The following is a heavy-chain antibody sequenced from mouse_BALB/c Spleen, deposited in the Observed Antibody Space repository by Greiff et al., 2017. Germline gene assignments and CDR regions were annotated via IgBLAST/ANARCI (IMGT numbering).Heavy chain of an antibody. CDR2: ISSGSSTI. CDR1: GFTFSSFG. Sequence: EVKLVESGGGLVQPGGSRKLSCAASGFTFSSFGMHWVRQAPEKGLEWVAYISSGSSTIYYADTVKGRFTISRDNPKNTLFLQMTSLRSEDTAMYYCARSGSMNLYWYFDVWGAGTTVTVSS. J-gene: IGHJ1*01. D-gene: IGHD2-3*01. CDR3: ARSGSMNLYWYFDV. V-gene: IGHV5-17*02.